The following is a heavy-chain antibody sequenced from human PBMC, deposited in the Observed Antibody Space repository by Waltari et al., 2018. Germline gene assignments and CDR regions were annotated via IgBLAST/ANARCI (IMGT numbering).Heavy chain of an antibody. Sequence: QVQLVESGGGVVQPGRSLRLSCTASEFTFSSYAMHWVRQAPGKGVGWVAVISYNERNIYYVDSVKGRFSISRDNSKKMLYLQMNSLITEDTAVYYCARDYCDRTNCHGMDVWGQGTTVIVSS. V-gene: IGHV3-30*04. J-gene: IGHJ6*02. CDR1: EFTFSSYA. CDR2: ISYNERNI. D-gene: IGHD3-22*01. CDR3: ARDYCDRTNCHGMDV.